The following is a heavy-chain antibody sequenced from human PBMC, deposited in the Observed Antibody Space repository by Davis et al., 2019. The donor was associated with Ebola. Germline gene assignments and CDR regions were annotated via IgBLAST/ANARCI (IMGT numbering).Heavy chain of an antibody. D-gene: IGHD6-6*01. CDR1: GGTFSSYT. Sequence: SVKVSCKASGGTFSSYTISWVRQAPGQGLEWMGRIIPILGIANYAQKFQGRVTITADKATNTAYMELSGLRFDDTAVYYCARGGIAAPQGHYYYGMDVWGQGTTVTVSS. CDR2: IIPILGIA. CDR3: ARGGIAAPQGHYYYGMDV. V-gene: IGHV1-69*02. J-gene: IGHJ6*02.